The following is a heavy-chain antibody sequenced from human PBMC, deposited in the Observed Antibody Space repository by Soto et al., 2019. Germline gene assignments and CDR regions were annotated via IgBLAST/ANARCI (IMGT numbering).Heavy chain of an antibody. V-gene: IGHV4-31*03. J-gene: IGHJ5*02. D-gene: IGHD3-22*01. CDR1: GDSIGTTHSY. CDR2: IYYSGST. Sequence: SETLSLTCTVSGDSIGTTHSYWAWIRQSPGKGLEWVGYIYYSGSTYYNPSLKSRVTISVDTSKNRFSLKLSSVTAADTAVYYCARTSTYYYDSSGSPGPNWFDPWGQGTLVTVSS. CDR3: ARTSTYYYDSSGSPGPNWFDP.